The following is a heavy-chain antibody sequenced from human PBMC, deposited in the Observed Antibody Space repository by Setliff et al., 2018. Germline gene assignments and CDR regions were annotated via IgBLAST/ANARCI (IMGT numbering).Heavy chain of an antibody. Sequence: PSETLSLTCNVSGVSIANTASYWSWIRQPAGKTLEWIGQVYVGGNTYYNPSFESRVTISADTSKNQFSLQLTSVTAADTAVYYCARGRLLYVGDSHYFDNWGQGTLVTVPQ. CDR2: VYVGGNT. D-gene: IGHD4-17*01. CDR1: GVSIANTASY. CDR3: ARGRLLYVGDSHYFDN. J-gene: IGHJ4*02. V-gene: IGHV4-61*09.